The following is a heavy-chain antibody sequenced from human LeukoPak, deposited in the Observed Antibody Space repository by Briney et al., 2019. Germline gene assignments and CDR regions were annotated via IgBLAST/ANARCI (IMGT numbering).Heavy chain of an antibody. CDR3: ARGSRELWLRVADAFDI. V-gene: IGHV4-59*08. Sequence: PSETLSLTCTVSGGSISSYYWSWIRQPPGKGLEWIGYIHYSGSTNYNPSLKSRVTISVDTSKNQFSLKLSSVTAADTAVYYCARGSRELWLRVADAFDIWGQGTMVTVSS. D-gene: IGHD5-18*01. J-gene: IGHJ3*02. CDR1: GGSISSYY. CDR2: IHYSGST.